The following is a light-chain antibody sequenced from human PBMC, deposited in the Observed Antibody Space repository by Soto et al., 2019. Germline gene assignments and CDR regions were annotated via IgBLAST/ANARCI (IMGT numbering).Light chain of an antibody. Sequence: DIQMTQSPSSVSASVGDRVTITCRASQDITSRLAWYQQKPGKAPNLLISGASSLLSGVPSRFSGSGSGTDFPLTISSLQPEDFATYYCQHADGFPWTFGQGTKVEI. J-gene: IGKJ1*01. V-gene: IGKV1-12*01. CDR3: QHADGFPWT. CDR2: GAS. CDR1: QDITSR.